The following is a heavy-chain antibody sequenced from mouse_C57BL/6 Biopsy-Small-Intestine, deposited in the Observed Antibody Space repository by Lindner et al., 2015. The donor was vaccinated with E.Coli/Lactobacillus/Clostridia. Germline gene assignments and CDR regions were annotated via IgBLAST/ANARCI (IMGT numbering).Heavy chain of an antibody. Sequence: SVKVSCKASGYTFTGYFMHWVRQAPGQGLEWMGWINPNSGGTNYAQKFQGRVTMTTDTSTSTAYMELRSLRSDDTAVYYCARRPYYYDSSGYSDLYYFDYWGQGTLVTVSS. J-gene: IGHJ2*01. CDR1: GYTFTGYF. D-gene: IGHD1-1*01. CDR3: ARRPYYYDSSGYSDLYYFDY. V-gene: IGHV1-53*01. CDR2: INPNSGGT.